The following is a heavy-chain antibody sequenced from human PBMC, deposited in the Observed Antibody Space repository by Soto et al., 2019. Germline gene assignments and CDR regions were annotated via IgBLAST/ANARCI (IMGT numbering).Heavy chain of an antibody. Sequence: PSETLSLTCTVSGGSISSGGYYWSWIRQQPGKGLEWIGYIYHSGSTYYNPSLKSRVTISVDRSKNQFSLKLSSVTAADTAVYYCARNWGYYYYGMDVWGQGTTVTVS. CDR2: IYHSGST. CDR3: ARNWGYYYYGMDV. V-gene: IGHV4-30-2*01. J-gene: IGHJ6*02. CDR1: GGSISSGGYY. D-gene: IGHD7-27*01.